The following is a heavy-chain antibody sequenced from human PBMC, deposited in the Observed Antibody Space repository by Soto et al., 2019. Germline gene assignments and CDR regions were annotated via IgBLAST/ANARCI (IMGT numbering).Heavy chain of an antibody. V-gene: IGHV4-59*01. J-gene: IGHJ2*01. D-gene: IGHD6-19*01. CDR1: GGSIGRYY. Sequence: QVQLQESGPGLVKPSETLSLTCTVSGGSIGRYYWTWIRQSPGEGLESVGSIYHSGRTNDNPSLKSRVTFSVATSEYQSFLNLTSVTAADTAVYYCARDIGNAMPGAWFFDLCGRGTLVTVSS. CDR2: IYHSGRT. CDR3: ARDIGNAMPGAWFFDL.